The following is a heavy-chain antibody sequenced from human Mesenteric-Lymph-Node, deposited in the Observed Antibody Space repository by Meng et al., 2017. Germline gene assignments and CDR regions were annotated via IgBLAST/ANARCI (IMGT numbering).Heavy chain of an antibody. V-gene: IGHV4-34*12. J-gene: IGHJ4*02. CDR1: GGSLRGAY. D-gene: IGHD2-8*02. CDR3: ARRPTGIDY. Sequence: VQLRQWGAGLLRPSEPLSLTGAVNGGSLRGAYWNWIRQPPGKGLEWIGEIIHGGSPSYNPSLKSRVTISIDTSKNQLSLMLSSVTAADTAVYYCARRPTGIDYWGQGTLVTVSS. CDR2: IIHGGSP.